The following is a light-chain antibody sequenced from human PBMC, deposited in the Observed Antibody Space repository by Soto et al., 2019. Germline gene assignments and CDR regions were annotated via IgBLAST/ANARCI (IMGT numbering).Light chain of an antibody. CDR1: QSVSSSY. CDR3: QQRSSWPPIT. J-gene: IGKJ5*01. V-gene: IGKV3D-20*02. Sequence: EIVLTQSPATLSLSPGERATLSCRASQSVSSSYLAWYQQKPGQAPRLLIYGASSRATGIPDRFSGSGSGTDFTLTISRLEPEDFAVYFCQQRSSWPPITFGQGTRLEIK. CDR2: GAS.